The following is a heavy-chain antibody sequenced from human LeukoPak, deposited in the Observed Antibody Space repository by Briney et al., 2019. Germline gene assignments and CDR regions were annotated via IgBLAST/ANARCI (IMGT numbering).Heavy chain of an antibody. Sequence: GGSLRLSCAASGFTFDTYWMSWVRQAPGKGLEWVANINLDGSEKYYVDSVKGRFTISRDNAKNSLYLQMNSLRAEDTAVYYCARGITSGPRRYDVRNFDYWGQGTPVTVSS. CDR2: INLDGSEK. CDR3: ARGITSGPRRYDVRNFDY. D-gene: IGHD3-16*01. V-gene: IGHV3-7*01. J-gene: IGHJ4*02. CDR1: GFTFDTYW.